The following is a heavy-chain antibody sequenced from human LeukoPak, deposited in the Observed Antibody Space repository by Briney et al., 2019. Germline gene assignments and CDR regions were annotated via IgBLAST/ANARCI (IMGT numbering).Heavy chain of an antibody. CDR2: ISGSGGST. CDR3: AEGGSSWLRGHFDY. Sequence: GGSLRLSCAASGFTFSSYAMSWVRQAPGKGLEWVSAISGSGGSTNYADSVKGRFTISRDNAKNSLYLQMNSLRAEDMALYYCAEGGSSWLRGHFDYWGQGTLVTVSS. V-gene: IGHV3-23*01. J-gene: IGHJ4*02. CDR1: GFTFSSYA. D-gene: IGHD6-13*01.